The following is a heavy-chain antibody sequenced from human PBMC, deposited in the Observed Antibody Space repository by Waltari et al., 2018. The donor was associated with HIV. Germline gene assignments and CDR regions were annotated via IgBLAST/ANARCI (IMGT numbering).Heavy chain of an antibody. V-gene: IGHV3-7*04. Sequence: EVQLVESGGGLVQPGGSLRLSCAASGFTFSSYWMSWVRPAPGEGLEWVANIKQDGSEKDYVDSVNGRFTISRDNAENSLYLQMNSLRAEDTAVYYCARGGFYGSGSKVNWGQGTLVTVSS. CDR1: GFTFSSYW. J-gene: IGHJ4*02. CDR2: IKQDGSEK. D-gene: IGHD3-10*01. CDR3: ARGGFYGSGSKVN.